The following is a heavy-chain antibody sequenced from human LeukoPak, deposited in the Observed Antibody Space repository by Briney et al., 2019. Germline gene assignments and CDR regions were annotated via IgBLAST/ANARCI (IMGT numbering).Heavy chain of an antibody. D-gene: IGHD6-19*01. CDR3: ARAGDSSGTYYFDY. V-gene: IGHV4-61*01. CDR2: IYYSGST. J-gene: IGHJ4*02. Sequence: PSETLSLTCTVSGGSVSSGSYYWSWIRQPPGKGLERIGYIYYSGSTNYNPSLKSRVTISVDTSKNQFSLKLGSVTAADTAVYYCARAGDSSGTYYFDYWGQGTLVTVSS. CDR1: GGSVSSGSYY.